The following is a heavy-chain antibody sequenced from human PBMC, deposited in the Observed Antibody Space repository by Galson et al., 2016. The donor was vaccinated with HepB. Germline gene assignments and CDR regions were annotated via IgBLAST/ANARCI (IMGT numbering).Heavy chain of an antibody. D-gene: IGHD5-18*01. CDR3: ARARVGYQDAVDI. CDR2: ISSSSSYI. V-gene: IGHV3-21*01. Sequence: SLRLSCAASGFIFSSYTMNWVRQAPGKGLEWVSSISSSSSYIYYADSVKGRFTISRDNAKNSLYLQMNSLRAEDTAVYYCARARVGYQDAVDIWGQGTMVTVSS. CDR1: GFIFSSYT. J-gene: IGHJ3*02.